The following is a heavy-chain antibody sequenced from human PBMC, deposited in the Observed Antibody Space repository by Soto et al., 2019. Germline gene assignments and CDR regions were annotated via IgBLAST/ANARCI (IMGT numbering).Heavy chain of an antibody. CDR2: IIPILGIA. D-gene: IGHD2-2*01. V-gene: IGHV1-69*08. CDR1: GGTFSSYT. CDR3: AREGGADCSSTSCYAHSNYYYYMDV. J-gene: IGHJ6*03. Sequence: QVQLVQSGAEVKKPGSSVKVSCKASGGTFSSYTISWVRQAPGQGLEWMGRIIPILGIANYAQKFQGRVTITADKYTSTAYMELSSLRSEDTAVYYCAREGGADCSSTSCYAHSNYYYYMDVWGKGTTVTVSS.